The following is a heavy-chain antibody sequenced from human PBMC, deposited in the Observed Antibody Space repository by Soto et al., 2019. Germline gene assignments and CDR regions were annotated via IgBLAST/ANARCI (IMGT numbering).Heavy chain of an antibody. CDR3: AGAGGHVEMAPTFDY. V-gene: IGHV3-30-3*01. J-gene: IGHJ4*02. CDR1: GFTFSSYA. Sequence: QVQLVESGGGVVQPGRSLRLSCAASGFTFSSYAMHWVRQAPGKGLEWVAVISYDGSNKYYADSVKGRFTISRDNSKNTLYLQMNSLRAEDTAVYYCAGAGGHVEMAPTFDYWGQGTLVTVSS. CDR2: ISYDGSNK.